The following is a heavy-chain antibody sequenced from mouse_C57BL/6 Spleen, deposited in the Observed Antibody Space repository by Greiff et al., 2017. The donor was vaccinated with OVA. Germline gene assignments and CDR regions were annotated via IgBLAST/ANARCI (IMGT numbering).Heavy chain of an antibody. D-gene: IGHD2-1*01. CDR2: SRNKANDYTS. CDR1: GFTFSDFY. V-gene: IGHV7-1*01. J-gene: IGHJ3*01. CDR3: ARDALCYGNHGGFAY. Sequence: EVQVVESGGGLVQSGRSLRLSCATSGFTFSDFYMEWVRQAPGKGLEWIAASRNKANDYTSEYSASVKGRFIVSRDTSQSSHNLQMKALRDEDTVIYDWARDALCYGNHGGFAYWGQGTLVTVSA.